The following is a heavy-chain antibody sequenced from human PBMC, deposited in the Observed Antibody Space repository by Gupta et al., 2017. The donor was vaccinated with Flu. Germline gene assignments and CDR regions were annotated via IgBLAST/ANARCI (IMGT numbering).Heavy chain of an antibody. Sequence: EMQLVESGGGLVQPGGSLRLSCAASGFTFSSSYLQGVRQAPGKGRVWVSRINPDGSSTTYAESVKGRFTISRDNAKNTLYLQMNSLGDDDTAVYYYATVTSGCWGKGTLVTVSS. CDR3: ATVTSGC. CDR1: GFTFSSSY. D-gene: IGHD4-17*01. V-gene: IGHV3-74*03. J-gene: IGHJ4*01. CDR2: INPDGSST.